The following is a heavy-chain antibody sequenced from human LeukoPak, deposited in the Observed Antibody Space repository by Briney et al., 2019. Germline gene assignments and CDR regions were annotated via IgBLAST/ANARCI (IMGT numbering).Heavy chain of an antibody. CDR1: GGSISSSSYY. CDR2: IYYSGST. CDR3: ASPNRGSDRFDP. D-gene: IGHD7-27*01. V-gene: IGHV4-39*01. Sequence: PSETLSLTCTVSGGSISSSSYYWGWIRQPPGKGLEWIGSIYYSGSTYYNPSLKSRVTISVDTSKNQFSLKLSSVTAADTAVYYCASPNRGSDRFDPWGQGTLVTVSS. J-gene: IGHJ5*02.